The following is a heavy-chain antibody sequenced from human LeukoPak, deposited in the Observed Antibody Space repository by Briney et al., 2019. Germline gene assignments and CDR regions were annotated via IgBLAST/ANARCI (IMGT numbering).Heavy chain of an antibody. CDR1: GYSFTTYW. V-gene: IGHV5-51*01. CDR3: ARRQGCSSTSCPPDS. D-gene: IGHD2-2*01. CDR2: IYPVDSDT. J-gene: IGHJ4*02. Sequence: GESLKISCRGSGYSFTTYWIGWVRQMPGKGLKWMGTIYPVDSDTRYSPSFQAQATMSAAKSINTAYLQWSSLKASDTAMYYCARRQGCSSTSCPPDSWGQGTLVTVSS.